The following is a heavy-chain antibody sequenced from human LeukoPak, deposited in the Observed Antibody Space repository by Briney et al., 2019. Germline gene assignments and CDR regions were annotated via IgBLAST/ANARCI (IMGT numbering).Heavy chain of an antibody. Sequence: ASETLSLTCTVSGGSISSYYWSWIRQPPGKGLEWIGYIYYSGSTNYSPSLKSRVTISVDTSKNQFSLKLSSVTAADTAVYYCARDAAGYYFDYWGQGTLVTVSS. J-gene: IGHJ4*02. CDR3: ARDAAGYYFDY. CDR1: GGSISSYY. D-gene: IGHD6-19*01. V-gene: IGHV4-59*01. CDR2: IYYSGST.